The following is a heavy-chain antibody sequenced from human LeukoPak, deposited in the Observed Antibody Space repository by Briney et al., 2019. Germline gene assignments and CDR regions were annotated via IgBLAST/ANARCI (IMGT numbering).Heavy chain of an antibody. J-gene: IGHJ4*02. CDR1: GFTFSSYW. V-gene: IGHV3-9*01. Sequence: GGSLRLSCAASGFTFSSYWMHWVRQAPGKGLEWVSGISGNSGSIGYADSVKGRFTISRDNAKNSLYLQMNSLRAEDTALYYCAKSNGLYYYDSSGYYPFDYWGQGTLVTVSS. CDR2: ISGNSGSI. D-gene: IGHD3-22*01. CDR3: AKSNGLYYYDSSGYYPFDY.